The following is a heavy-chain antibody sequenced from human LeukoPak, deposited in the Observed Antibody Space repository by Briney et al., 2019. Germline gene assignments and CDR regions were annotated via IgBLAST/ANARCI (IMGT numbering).Heavy chain of an antibody. Sequence: GASVKVSCKASGYTFTDYYIHWVRQAPGQGLEWMAWMNPNSGGTSYAQKFQGRVTMTRDTSISTAYMELSRLRFDDTAVYYCARNIEGKSLDYWGQGTLVTVSS. CDR1: GYTFTDYY. V-gene: IGHV1-2*02. CDR3: ARNIEGKSLDY. CDR2: MNPNSGGT. D-gene: IGHD1-26*01. J-gene: IGHJ4*02.